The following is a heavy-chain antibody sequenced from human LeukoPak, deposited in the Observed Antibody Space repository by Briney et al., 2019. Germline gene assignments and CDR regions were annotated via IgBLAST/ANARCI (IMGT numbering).Heavy chain of an antibody. Sequence: SQTLSLTCTVSGGSISSGSYYWSWIRQPAGKGLEWIGRIYTSGSTNYNPSLKSRVTISVDTSKNQFSLKLSSVTAADTAVYYCARRKQGIAAAGYPFVYYYYYYMDVWGKGTTVTISS. CDR3: ARRKQGIAAAGYPFVYYYYYYMDV. CDR1: GGSISSGSYY. CDR2: IYTSGST. V-gene: IGHV4-61*02. D-gene: IGHD6-13*01. J-gene: IGHJ6*03.